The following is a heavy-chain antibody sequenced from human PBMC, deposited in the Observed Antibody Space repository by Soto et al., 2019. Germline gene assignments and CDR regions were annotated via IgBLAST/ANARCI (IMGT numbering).Heavy chain of an antibody. Sequence: GGSLRLSCAASGFTFDDYAMHWVRQAPGKGLEWVSGISWNSGSIGYADSVKGRFTISRDNAKNSLYLQMNSLRAEDTALYYCAKEPSSEPWRRYYMDVWGKGTTVTVSS. V-gene: IGHV3-9*01. CDR3: AKEPSSEPWRRYYMDV. CDR1: GFTFDDYA. CDR2: ISWNSGSI. J-gene: IGHJ6*03. D-gene: IGHD1-26*01.